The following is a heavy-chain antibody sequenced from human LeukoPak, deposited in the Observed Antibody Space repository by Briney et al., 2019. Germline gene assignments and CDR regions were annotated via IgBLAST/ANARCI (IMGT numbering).Heavy chain of an antibody. D-gene: IGHD5-12*01. CDR3: ARDRRGYDRNSYYYSYYMDV. Sequence: PSETLSLTCTVSGGSISSGSYYWSWIRQPAGKGLEGIGRIYTSGSTNYNPSLKSRVTISVDTSKNQFSLKLSSVTAADTAVYYCARDRRGYDRNSYYYSYYMDVWGKGTTVTVSS. J-gene: IGHJ6*03. CDR1: GGSISSGSYY. V-gene: IGHV4-61*02. CDR2: IYTSGST.